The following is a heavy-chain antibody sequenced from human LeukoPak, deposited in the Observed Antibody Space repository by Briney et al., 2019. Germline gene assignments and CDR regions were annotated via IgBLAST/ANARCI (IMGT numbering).Heavy chain of an antibody. CDR2: ISGSGGST. D-gene: IGHD3-3*01. Sequence: GGSLRLSCAASGFTFSSYAMSWVRQAPGKGLEWVSAISGSGGSTYYADSVKGRFTISRDNAKNSLYLQMNSLRAEDTAVYYCARVLFWSGSIQVYYFDYWGQGTLVTVSS. CDR1: GFTFSSYA. V-gene: IGHV3-23*01. CDR3: ARVLFWSGSIQVYYFDY. J-gene: IGHJ4*02.